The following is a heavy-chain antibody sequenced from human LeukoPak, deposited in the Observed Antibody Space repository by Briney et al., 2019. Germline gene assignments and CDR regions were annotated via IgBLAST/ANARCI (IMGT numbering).Heavy chain of an antibody. V-gene: IGHV4-39*07. D-gene: IGHD4-23*01. J-gene: IGHJ4*02. CDR2: IYYSGST. CDR3: ARGRVSDY. CDR1: RGSISSYY. Sequence: SETLSLTCTVSRGSISSYYWGWIRQPPGKGLEWIGSIYYSGSTYYNPSLKSRVTISVDTSKNQFSLKLSSVTAADTAVYYCARGRVSDYWGQGTLVTVSS.